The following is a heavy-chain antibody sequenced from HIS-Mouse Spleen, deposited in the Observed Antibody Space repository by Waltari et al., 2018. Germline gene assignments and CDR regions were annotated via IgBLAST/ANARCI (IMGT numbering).Heavy chain of an antibody. Sequence: QLQLQESGPGLVKPSETLSLTCTVSGGSISSSSYYWGWIRQPPGKGLEWIGSIYYSGRTYYNPPIKSRVTISVDTSTNQFSLKLSSVTAADTAVYYCAREIPYSSSWYDWYFDLWGRGTLVTVSS. CDR3: AREIPYSSSWYDWYFDL. CDR2: IYYSGRT. D-gene: IGHD6-13*01. V-gene: IGHV4-39*07. CDR1: GGSISSSSYY. J-gene: IGHJ2*01.